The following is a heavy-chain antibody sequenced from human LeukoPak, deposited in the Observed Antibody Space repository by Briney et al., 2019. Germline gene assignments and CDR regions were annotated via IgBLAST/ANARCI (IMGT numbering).Heavy chain of an antibody. CDR3: ARDLSVVVVTALDY. CDR1: RFTFSNYW. D-gene: IGHD2-21*02. CDR2: ISYDGSNK. J-gene: IGHJ4*02. V-gene: IGHV3-30*03. Sequence: GGSLRLSCAASRFTFSNYWMHWVRQAPGKGLEWVAVISYDGSNKYYADSVKGRFTISRDNSKNTLYLQMNCLRAEDTAVYYCARDLSVVVVTALDYWGQGTLVTVSS.